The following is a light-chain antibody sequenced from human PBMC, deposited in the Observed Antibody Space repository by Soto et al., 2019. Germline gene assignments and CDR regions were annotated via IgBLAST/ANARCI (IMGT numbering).Light chain of an antibody. CDR2: EVS. CDR1: SIDVGDNNY. Sequence: QSALAQPASVSGSPGQSITISCSGSSIDVGDNNYVSWYQHHPGKAPKLIIYEVSNRPSGVSNRFSGSSSDNTASLTISGLLPHDEADYYCSSYTTSSRPSYVFGTGTKLTVL. J-gene: IGLJ1*01. V-gene: IGLV2-14*01. CDR3: SSYTTSSRPSYV.